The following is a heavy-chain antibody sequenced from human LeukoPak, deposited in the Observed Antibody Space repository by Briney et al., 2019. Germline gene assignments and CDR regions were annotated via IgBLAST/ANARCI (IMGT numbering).Heavy chain of an antibody. CDR3: ARVGTTGYSVY. Sequence: PSETLSLTCTVSGGSISSYYWSWIRQPPGKGLEWIGYIYYSGSTNYNPSLKSRVTISVDTSKNQFSLKLSSVTAADTAVYYCARVGTTGYSVYWGQGTLVTVSS. CDR2: IYYSGST. J-gene: IGHJ4*02. CDR1: GGSISSYY. V-gene: IGHV4-59*01. D-gene: IGHD1/OR15-1a*01.